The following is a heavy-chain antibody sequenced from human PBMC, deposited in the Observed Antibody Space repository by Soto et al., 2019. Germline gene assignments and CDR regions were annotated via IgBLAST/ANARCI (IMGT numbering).Heavy chain of an antibody. CDR2: ISAYNGNT. V-gene: IGHV1-18*01. D-gene: IGHD4-17*01. CDR1: GYTFTSSG. J-gene: IGHJ4*02. Sequence: GASVKVSCKASGYTFTSSGISWVRQAPGQGLEWMGWISAYNGNTNYAQKLQGRVTMTTDTSTSTAYMELRSLRSDDTAVYYCARSGSTVTIPRFDYWGQGTLVTVSS. CDR3: ARSGSTVTIPRFDY.